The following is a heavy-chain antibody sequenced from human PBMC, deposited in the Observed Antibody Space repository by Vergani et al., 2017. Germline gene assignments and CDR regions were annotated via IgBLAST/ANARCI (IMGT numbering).Heavy chain of an antibody. CDR3: ARDGQGLWSGYYTGDHFDY. D-gene: IGHD3-3*01. V-gene: IGHV3-7*03. CDR2: KKQDGSEK. CDR1: GFTFSSYW. Sequence: EVQLVESGGGLVQPGGSLRLSCAASGFTFSSYWMSWVRQAPGKGLEWVANKKQDGSEKYYVDSVKGRFTISRDNAKNSLYLQMNSLRAEDTAVYYCARDGQGLWSGYYTGDHFDYWGQGTLVTVSS. J-gene: IGHJ4*02.